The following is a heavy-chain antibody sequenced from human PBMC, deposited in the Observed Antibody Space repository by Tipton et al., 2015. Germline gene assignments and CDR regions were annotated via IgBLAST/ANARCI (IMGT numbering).Heavy chain of an antibody. D-gene: IGHD6-13*01. Sequence: TLSLTCTVSNGSINSPTYYWAWIRQSPGKGLEWIGSIYYSGTTYYNPSLKSRVTVSVDTSKMQFSLKLSSVTAADAAVYYCASQYSSTWSGMEYFGLDVWGQGTTVTVSS. CDR2: IYYSGTT. V-gene: IGHV4-39*01. CDR3: ASQYSSTWSGMEYFGLDV. J-gene: IGHJ6*02. CDR1: NGSINSPTYY.